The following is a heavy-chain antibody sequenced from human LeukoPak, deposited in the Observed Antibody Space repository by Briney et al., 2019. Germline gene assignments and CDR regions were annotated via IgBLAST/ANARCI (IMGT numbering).Heavy chain of an antibody. CDR3: ARDRERHYYGMDV. Sequence: GGSLRLSCAASGFTFSSYAMHWVRQAPGKGLEYVSAISSNGGSTYYANSVKGRFTISRDNSKNTLYLQMGSLRAEDTAVYYCARDRERHYYGMDVWGQGTTVTVSS. CDR1: GFTFSSYA. D-gene: IGHD1-26*01. V-gene: IGHV3-64*01. CDR2: ISSNGGST. J-gene: IGHJ6*02.